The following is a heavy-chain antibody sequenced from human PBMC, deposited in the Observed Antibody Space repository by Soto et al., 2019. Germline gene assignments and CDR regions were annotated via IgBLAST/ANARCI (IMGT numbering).Heavy chain of an antibody. CDR3: ARLAKEGSYYYYGMDV. Sequence: EVQLVQSGAEVKKPGESLRISCKGSGYSFTSYWISWVRQMPGKGLEWMGRIDPSDSYINYSPSFQGHVTISADKSISTAYLQWSSLKASDTAMYYCARLAKEGSYYYYGMDVWGQGTTVTVSS. CDR2: IDPSDSYI. J-gene: IGHJ6*02. V-gene: IGHV5-10-1*03. CDR1: GYSFTSYW.